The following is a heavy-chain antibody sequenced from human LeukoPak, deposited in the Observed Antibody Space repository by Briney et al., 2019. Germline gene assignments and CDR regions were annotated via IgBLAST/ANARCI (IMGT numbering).Heavy chain of an antibody. CDR2: INSDGSST. Sequence: PGGSLRLSCAASGFTFSSYWMHWVRQAPGKGLVWVSRINSDGSSTSYADSVKGRFTISRDNSKNTLYLQMNSLRAEDTAVYYCARGTYCSSPSCPFDYWGQGTLVTVSS. CDR3: ARGTYCSSPSCPFDY. J-gene: IGHJ4*02. CDR1: GFTFSSYW. V-gene: IGHV3-74*01. D-gene: IGHD2-2*01.